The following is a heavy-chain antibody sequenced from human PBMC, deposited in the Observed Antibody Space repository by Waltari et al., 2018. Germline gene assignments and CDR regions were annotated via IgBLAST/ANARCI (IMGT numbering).Heavy chain of an antibody. CDR1: GGTFSSYA. V-gene: IGHV1-69*04. J-gene: IGHJ6*03. D-gene: IGHD3-16*01. CDR2: IIPILRIA. CDR3: ASRSFGGVSYYMDV. Sequence: QVQLVQSGAEVKKPGSSVKVSCKASGGTFSSYAISWVRQAPGPGLEWMGGIIPILRIAKYAKKFQGRVTITADESTSTAYMELSSLRSEDTAVYYCASRSFGGVSYYMDVWGKGTTVTVSS.